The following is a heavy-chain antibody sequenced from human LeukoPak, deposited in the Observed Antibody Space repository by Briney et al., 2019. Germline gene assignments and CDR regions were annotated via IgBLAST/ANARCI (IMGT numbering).Heavy chain of an antibody. Sequence: PGGSLRLSCAASGFTFSSYSMNWVRQAPGKGLEWVSYISSSSSTIYYADSVKGRFTISRDNAKNSLYLQMNSLRAEDTAVYYCARAQRGPSYYYDSSGYYYWGQGTLVTVSS. V-gene: IGHV3-48*01. CDR2: ISSSSSTI. CDR3: ARAQRGPSYYYDSSGYYY. CDR1: GFTFSSYS. J-gene: IGHJ4*02. D-gene: IGHD3-22*01.